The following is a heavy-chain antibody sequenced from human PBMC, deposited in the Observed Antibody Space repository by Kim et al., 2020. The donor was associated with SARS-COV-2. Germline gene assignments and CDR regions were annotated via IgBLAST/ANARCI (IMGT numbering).Heavy chain of an antibody. V-gene: IGHV4-34*01. CDR3: ARGVPGY. J-gene: IGHJ4*02. CDR2: SGSS. Sequence: SGSSQYNPSLKSRVPISVDTSKKQFSLKLTSVTAADTAVYYCARGVPGYWGQGTLVTVSS.